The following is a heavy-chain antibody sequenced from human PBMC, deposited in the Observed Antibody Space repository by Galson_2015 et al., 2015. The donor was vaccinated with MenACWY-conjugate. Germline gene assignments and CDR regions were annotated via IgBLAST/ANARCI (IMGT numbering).Heavy chain of an antibody. Sequence: ETLSLTCSVSGDSMNNYYWSWIRQSPGKGPEWIGYVYYSGSSKYSPSLKSRVTISVDTSKRQFSLKMKSVTAADTAVYYCARFGGGYGADWYLDLWGRGTLVTVSS. CDR3: ARFGGGYGADWYLDL. J-gene: IGHJ2*01. D-gene: IGHD3-16*01. V-gene: IGHV4-59*01. CDR1: GDSMNNYY. CDR2: VYYSGSS.